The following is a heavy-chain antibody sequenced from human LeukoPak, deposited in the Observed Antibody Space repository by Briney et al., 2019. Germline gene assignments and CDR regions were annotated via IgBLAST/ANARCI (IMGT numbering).Heavy chain of an antibody. Sequence: SETLSLTCTVSGGSISSSSYYWGWIRQPPGKGLEWIGSIYYSGSTYYNPSLKSRVTLSVDTSKNQFSLKLSSVTAADTAVYYCASGYDFWSGYYSPQMNFDYWGQGTLVTVSS. D-gene: IGHD3-3*01. V-gene: IGHV4-39*01. CDR2: IYYSGST. CDR3: ASGYDFWSGYYSPQMNFDY. CDR1: GGSISSSSYY. J-gene: IGHJ4*02.